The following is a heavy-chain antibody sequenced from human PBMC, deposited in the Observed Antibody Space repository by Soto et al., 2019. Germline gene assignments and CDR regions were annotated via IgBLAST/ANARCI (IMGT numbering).Heavy chain of an antibody. CDR2: IKSKTDGGTT. D-gene: IGHD3-10*01. Sequence: EVQLVESGGGLVKPGGSLRLSCAASGFTFSNAWMSWVRQAPGKGLEWVGRIKSKTDGGTTDYAAPVKGRFTISRDDSKNTLYLQMNSMKTEDTAVYYRTTGIGTYGSGSYYNPYYYYGMDVWGQGTTVTVSS. V-gene: IGHV3-15*01. J-gene: IGHJ6*02. CDR1: GFTFSNAW. CDR3: TTGIGTYGSGSYYNPYYYYGMDV.